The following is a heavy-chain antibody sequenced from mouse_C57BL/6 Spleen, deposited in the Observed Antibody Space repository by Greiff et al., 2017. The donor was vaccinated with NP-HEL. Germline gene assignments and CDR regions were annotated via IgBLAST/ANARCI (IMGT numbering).Heavy chain of an antibody. V-gene: IGHV1-78*01. CDR3: ERDGYVGPRFAY. CDR2: IYPRDGST. D-gene: IGHD2-2*01. J-gene: IGHJ3*01. CDR1: GYTFTDHT. Sequence: VQLQQSDAELVKPGASVKISCKVSGYTFTDHTIHWMKQRPEQGLEWIGYIYPRDGSTKYNEKFKGKATLTADKSSSTAYMQLNSLTSADSAVEFCERDGYVGPRFAYWGQGTLVTVSA.